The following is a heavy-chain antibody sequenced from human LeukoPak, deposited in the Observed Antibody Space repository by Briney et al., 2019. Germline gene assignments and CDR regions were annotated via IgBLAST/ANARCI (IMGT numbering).Heavy chain of an antibody. CDR2: ISGSGGST. CDR1: GFTFSSYA. J-gene: IGHJ4*02. D-gene: IGHD1-1*01. V-gene: IGHV3-23*01. CDR3: AKDAVTSVERPDPDLFDY. Sequence: QSGGSLRLSCAASGFTFSSYAMSWVRQAPGKGLEWVSAISGSGGSTYYADSVKGRFTISRDNSKNTLYLQMNSLRAEDTAVYYCAKDAVTSVERPDPDLFDYWGQGTLVTVSS.